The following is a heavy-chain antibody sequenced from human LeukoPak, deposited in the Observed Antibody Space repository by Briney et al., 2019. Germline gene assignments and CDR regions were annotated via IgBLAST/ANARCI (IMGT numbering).Heavy chain of an antibody. CDR3: AKSPLIVVVIAVDY. J-gene: IGHJ4*02. V-gene: IGHV3-23*01. CDR2: ISGSGGST. Sequence: GGSLRLSCAASGFTFSSCAMSWVRQAPGKGLEWVSAISGSGGSTYYADSVKGRFTISRDNSKNTLYLQMNSLRAEDTAVYYCAKSPLIVVVIAVDYWGQGTLVTVSS. CDR1: GFTFSSCA. D-gene: IGHD2-21*01.